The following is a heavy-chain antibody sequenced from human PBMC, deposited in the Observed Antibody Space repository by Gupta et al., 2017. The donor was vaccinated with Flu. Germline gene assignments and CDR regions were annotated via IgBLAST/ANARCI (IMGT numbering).Heavy chain of an antibody. D-gene: IGHD1-26*01. J-gene: IGHJ4*02. V-gene: IGHV4-39*01. CDR3: TREYGGSSLADH. CDR1: SYY. CDR2: TYYSGRT. Sequence: SYYWAWIRQPPGKGLEGSGSTYYSGRTHYSPSLKSRDTISVDTSKNQFYLRLSSVTAADTAVYYCTREYGGSSLADHWGQGTLVSVSS.